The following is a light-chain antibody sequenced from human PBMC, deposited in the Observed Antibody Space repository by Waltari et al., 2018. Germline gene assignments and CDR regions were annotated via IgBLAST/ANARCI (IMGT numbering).Light chain of an antibody. CDR1: SLRRYY. Sequence: SSELTQDPAVSVALGQTVRITCQGDSLRRYYASWYQQRPGQAPILVLYGQNNRPSGIPDRFSVSISGNTASLTITGAQAEDEADYYCHSRDTSSTRVFGGGTRLTV. CDR2: GQN. V-gene: IGLV3-19*01. CDR3: HSRDTSSTRV. J-gene: IGLJ2*01.